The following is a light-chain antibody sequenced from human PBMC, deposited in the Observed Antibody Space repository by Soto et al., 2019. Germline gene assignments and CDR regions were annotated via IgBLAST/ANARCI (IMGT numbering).Light chain of an antibody. V-gene: IGLV2-14*03. CDR2: DVS. J-gene: IGLJ1*01. Sequence: QSVLTHPASVSASLGQPITISCTGTSSDVGAYNYVYWYQQHPGKAPKLIIYDVSNRPSGIPNRFSGSKSGNTASLTISGLQAEDAAYYYCNSYTRSSRYVFGTGTKVTVL. CDR1: SSDVGAYNY. CDR3: NSYTRSSRYV.